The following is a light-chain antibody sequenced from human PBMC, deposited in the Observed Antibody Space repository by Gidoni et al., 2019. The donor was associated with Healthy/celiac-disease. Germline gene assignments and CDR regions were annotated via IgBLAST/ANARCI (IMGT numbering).Light chain of an antibody. V-gene: IGKV2-28*01. CDR1: QSLRPRNGYNY. CDR3: MQALQTPLT. Sequence: DSVMTQSPLSLPVTPGVPASISCRSRQSLRPRNGYNYLDWYLQKPGQSPQLLIYLGSNRASGVPDRFSGSGSGTDFTLKISRVEAEDVGVYYCMQALQTPLTFGGXTKVEIK. J-gene: IGKJ4*01. CDR2: LGS.